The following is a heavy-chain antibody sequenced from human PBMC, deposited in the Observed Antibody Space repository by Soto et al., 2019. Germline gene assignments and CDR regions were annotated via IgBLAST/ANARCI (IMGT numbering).Heavy chain of an antibody. CDR3: SKDQNSSGFAVY. CDR2: ISGSGGST. CDR1: GFTFSSYA. D-gene: IGHD6-19*01. Sequence: PGGSLRLSCAASGFTFSSYAMSWVRQAPGKGLEWVSAISGSGGSTYYADSVKGRFTISRDNSKNTLYLQMNSLRAEDTAVYYFSKDQNSSGFAVYWGQGILVTVSS. J-gene: IGHJ4*02. V-gene: IGHV3-23*01.